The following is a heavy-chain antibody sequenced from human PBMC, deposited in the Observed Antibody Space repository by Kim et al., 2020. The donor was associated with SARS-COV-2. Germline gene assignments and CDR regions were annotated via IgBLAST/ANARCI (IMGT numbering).Heavy chain of an antibody. CDR3: ATPDTYYYDSSGYYSPFDY. D-gene: IGHD3-22*01. Sequence: ASVKVSCKVSGYTLTELSMHWVRQAPGKGLEWMGGFDPEDGETIYAQKFQGRVTMTADTSTDTAYMELSSLRSEDTAGYYCATPDTYYYDSSGYYSPFDYWGQGTLVTVSS. V-gene: IGHV1-24*01. CDR2: FDPEDGET. CDR1: GYTLTELS. J-gene: IGHJ4*02.